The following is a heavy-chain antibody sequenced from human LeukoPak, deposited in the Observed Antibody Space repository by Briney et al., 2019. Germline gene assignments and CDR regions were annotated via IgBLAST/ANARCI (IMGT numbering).Heavy chain of an antibody. D-gene: IGHD6-6*01. CDR3: ARDVWKQLAGGAFDI. V-gene: IGHV4-4*07. Sequence: HPSETLSLTCTVSGVSISSYYWSWIRQPAGKGLEWIGRIYTSGSTNYNPSLKSRVTMSVDTSKNQFSLKLSSVTAADTAVYYCARDVWKQLAGGAFDIWGQGTMVTVSS. CDR2: IYTSGST. CDR1: GVSISSYY. J-gene: IGHJ3*02.